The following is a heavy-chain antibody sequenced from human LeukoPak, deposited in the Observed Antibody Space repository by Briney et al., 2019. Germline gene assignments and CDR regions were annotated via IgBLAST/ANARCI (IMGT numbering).Heavy chain of an antibody. CDR1: GFTVSSSY. CDR3: AREVVSIPSYFES. CDR2: FYRGETT. Sequence: GGSLRLSCAASGFTVSSSYMYWVRQTPGKGLEWVSFFYRGETTYYAESVRGRFTISRDISKNTLYLLMNSLIPEDTAVYYCAREVVSIPSYFESWGQGTRVTVSS. D-gene: IGHD2-15*01. V-gene: IGHV3-53*01. J-gene: IGHJ4*02.